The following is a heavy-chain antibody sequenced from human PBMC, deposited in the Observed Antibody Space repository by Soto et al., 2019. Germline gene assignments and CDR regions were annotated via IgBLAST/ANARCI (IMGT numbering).Heavy chain of an antibody. D-gene: IGHD5-12*01. CDR2: IIPIFVTA. V-gene: IGHV1-69*06. J-gene: IGHJ6*01. Sequence: VNRSCKAAGGTFSSDAISWVRQTTGQGLEWMGGIIPIFVTANYAQKFQGRVTITADKSTSTAYMELSSLRSEDTALYYCARGGHIVNDGMDVWGKGTTVTVS. CDR1: GGTFSSDA. CDR3: ARGGHIVNDGMDV.